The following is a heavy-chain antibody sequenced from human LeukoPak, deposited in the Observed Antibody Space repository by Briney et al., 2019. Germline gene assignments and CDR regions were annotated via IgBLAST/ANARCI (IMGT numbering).Heavy chain of an antibody. CDR3: ARLRFDYGSGSYYRAYYYGMDV. V-gene: IGHV3-30-3*01. Sequence: GGSLRLSCAASGFTFSSYAMHWVRQAPGKGLEWVAVISYDGSNKYYADSVKGRFTISRDNSKNTLYLQMNSLRAEDTAVYYCARLRFDYGSGSYYRAYYYGMDVWGQGTTVTVSS. D-gene: IGHD3-10*01. CDR2: ISYDGSNK. J-gene: IGHJ6*02. CDR1: GFTFSSYA.